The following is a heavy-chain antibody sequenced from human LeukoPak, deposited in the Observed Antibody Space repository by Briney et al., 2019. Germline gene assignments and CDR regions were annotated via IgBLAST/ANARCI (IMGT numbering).Heavy chain of an antibody. CDR3: ARKGYSYGTAIDY. V-gene: IGHV4-31*01. CDR2: IYYSGST. J-gene: IGHJ4*02. Sequence: SETLSLTCTVSGGSLSSGGYYWSWTRQHPGKGLEWIGYIYYSGSTYYNPSPKSPVTLSVDTSKNQFSLKLSSVTAADAAVYYCARKGYSYGTAIDYSGQGTLLTVSS. D-gene: IGHD5-18*01. CDR1: GGSLSSGGYY.